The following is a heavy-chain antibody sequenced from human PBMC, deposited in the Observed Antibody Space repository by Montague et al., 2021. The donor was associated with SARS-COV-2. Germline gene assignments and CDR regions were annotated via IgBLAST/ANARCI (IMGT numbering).Heavy chain of an antibody. D-gene: IGHD6-13*01. CDR2: THQWGGT. V-gene: IGHV4-4*02. J-gene: IGHJ5*02. Sequence: SETLSLTCAVSGGSITSENWWSRVRQPGGKVLECIADTHQWGGTNNNPSLRSRAIILLDNKKYQSPAMLSSVTAADTALYYCAGHPVWQQFGPWGQGTLVSVSS. CDR3: AGHPVWQQFGP. CDR1: GGSITSENW.